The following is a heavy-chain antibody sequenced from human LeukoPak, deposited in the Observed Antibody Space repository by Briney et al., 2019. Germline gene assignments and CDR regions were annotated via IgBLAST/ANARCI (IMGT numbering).Heavy chain of an antibody. CDR2: IYNSGST. Sequence: SETLSLTCSVSGGSISSDYWSWIRQPPGKGLEWIGYIYNSGSTNYNPSLKSRVTISVDTSKNQFSLKLSSVIAADTAVYYCARDRGVYSAAFDIWGQGTMVTASS. CDR3: ARDRGVYSAAFDI. CDR1: GGSISSDY. D-gene: IGHD2-15*01. V-gene: IGHV4-59*01. J-gene: IGHJ3*02.